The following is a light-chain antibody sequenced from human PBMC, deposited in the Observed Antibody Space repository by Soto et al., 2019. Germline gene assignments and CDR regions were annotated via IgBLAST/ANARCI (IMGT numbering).Light chain of an antibody. V-gene: IGKV3-20*01. CDR2: DAS. J-gene: IGKJ2*01. Sequence: EIVLTQSPGTLSLSPGDRATLSCRASQSVSSSYLAWYQQNPGQAPRLLIYDASSRATGIPDRFSGSGSGTDFTLTISRLEPEDFAVNYCQQYGSSSYTFGQGTKLEIK. CDR3: QQYGSSSYT. CDR1: QSVSSSY.